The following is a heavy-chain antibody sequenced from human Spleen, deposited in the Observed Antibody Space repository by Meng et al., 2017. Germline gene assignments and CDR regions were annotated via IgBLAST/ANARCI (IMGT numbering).Heavy chain of an antibody. V-gene: IGHV4-38-2*02. Sequence: SETLSLTCTVSGFSISSGYYWGWIRQPPGKGLQWIGSIDYTGSRYYNPSLDSRVTMSLDTSKNNLSLKLSSVTAADSAVYYCARGPTTMAHDFAYWGQGNQV. D-gene: IGHD4-11*01. CDR2: IDYTGSR. CDR1: GFSISSGYY. CDR3: ARGPTTMAHDFAY. J-gene: IGHJ4*01.